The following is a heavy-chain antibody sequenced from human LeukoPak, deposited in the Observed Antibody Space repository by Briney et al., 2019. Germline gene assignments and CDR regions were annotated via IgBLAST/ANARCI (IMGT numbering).Heavy chain of an antibody. CDR3: ARLGGSYLLLDY. CDR1: GDSMSSYY. D-gene: IGHD1-26*01. Sequence: SETLSLTCTVSGDSMSSYYWTWIRQPAGKGLEWIGRIYTSGTTNYNPSLKSRLTMSVDKSKNQFSLKLTSVTAADTAVYYCARLGGSYLLLDYWGQGTLVTVSS. V-gene: IGHV4-4*07. J-gene: IGHJ4*02. CDR2: IYTSGTT.